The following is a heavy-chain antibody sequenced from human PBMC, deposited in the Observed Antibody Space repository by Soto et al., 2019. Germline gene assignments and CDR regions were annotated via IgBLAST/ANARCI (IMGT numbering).Heavy chain of an antibody. Sequence: PGGSLRLSCAASGFTLDDYAMHWVRQAQGKGLEWVSGINWNSGSIGYADSVKGRFTISRDNAKTSLYLQMNSLRAEDTALYYCAKDRGSGSYAANYYYYGMDVWGQGTTVTVSS. J-gene: IGHJ6*02. CDR2: INWNSGSI. CDR3: AKDRGSGSYAANYYYYGMDV. CDR1: GFTLDDYA. V-gene: IGHV3-9*01. D-gene: IGHD3-10*01.